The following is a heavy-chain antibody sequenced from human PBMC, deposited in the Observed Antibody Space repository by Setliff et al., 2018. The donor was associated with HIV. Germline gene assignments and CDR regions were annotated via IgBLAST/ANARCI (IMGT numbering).Heavy chain of an antibody. D-gene: IGHD3-10*01. CDR2: IYHSGST. CDR3: ARSTYYYGSGKGSGWFDP. J-gene: IGHJ5*02. V-gene: IGHV4-30-2*01. Sequence: ASETLSLTCAASGGSISSGGYSWSWIRQPPGKGLEWIGYIYHSGSTYYNPSLKSRVTISIDRSKNQFSLKLSSVTAADTAVYYCARSTYYYGSGKGSGWFDPWGQGTLVTVSS. CDR1: GGSISSGGYS.